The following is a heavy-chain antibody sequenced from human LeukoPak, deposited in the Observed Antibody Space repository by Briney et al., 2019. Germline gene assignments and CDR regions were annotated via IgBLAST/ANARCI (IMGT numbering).Heavy chain of an antibody. V-gene: IGHV4-39*01. CDR1: GGSISSSSYY. J-gene: IGHJ5*02. D-gene: IGHD3-22*01. Sequence: SETLSLTCTVSGGSISSSSYYWGWIRQPPGKGLEWIGSIYYSGSTYYNPSLKSRVTISVDTSKNQFSLKLSSVTAADTAVYYCARQFSMIVVVNHFDPWGQGTLVTVSS. CDR3: ARQFSMIVVVNHFDP. CDR2: IYYSGST.